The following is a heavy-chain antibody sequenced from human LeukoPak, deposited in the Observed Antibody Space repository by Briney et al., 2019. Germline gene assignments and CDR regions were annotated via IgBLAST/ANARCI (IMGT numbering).Heavy chain of an antibody. D-gene: IGHD1-26*01. V-gene: IGHV3-48*03. CDR2: ISSSGSTI. CDR1: GFTFSSYE. Sequence: GGSLRLSCAASGFTFSSYEMNWVRQAPGKGLEWVSYISSSGSTIYYADSVKGRFTISRDNAKNSLYLQMNSLKAEDTAVYYCAREPLADKYSGSYPYYFDYWGQGTLVTVSS. J-gene: IGHJ4*02. CDR3: AREPLADKYSGSYPYYFDY.